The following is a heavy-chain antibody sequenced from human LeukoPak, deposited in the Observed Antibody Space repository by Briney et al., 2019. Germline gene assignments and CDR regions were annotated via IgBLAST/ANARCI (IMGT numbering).Heavy chain of an antibody. D-gene: IGHD6-19*01. CDR2: ISGSGGST. CDR3: AKDGVQGAALHTRGWYGDY. J-gene: IGHJ4*02. V-gene: IGHV3-23*01. Sequence: PGGSLRLSCAASGFTFSSYAMSWVRQAPGKGLEWVSAISGSGGSTYYADSVKGRFTISRDNSKNTLYLQMNSLRAEDTAVYYCAKDGVQGAALHTRGWYGDYWGQGTLVTVSS. CDR1: GFTFSSYA.